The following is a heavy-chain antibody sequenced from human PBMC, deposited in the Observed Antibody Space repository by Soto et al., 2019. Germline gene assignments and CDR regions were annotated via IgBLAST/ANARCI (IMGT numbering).Heavy chain of an antibody. CDR2: ISAYNGNT. D-gene: IGHD6-19*01. V-gene: IGHV1-18*01. CDR1: CYTFTSYG. J-gene: IGHJ4*02. Sequence: SVEVSFRASCYTFTSYGITWVRQAPGQGLEWMGWISAYNGNTNYAQKLQGRVTMTTDTSTSTAYMELRSLRSDDTAVYYCARDRAAVGGTLDYWGQGTLVTVSS. CDR3: ARDRAAVGGTLDY.